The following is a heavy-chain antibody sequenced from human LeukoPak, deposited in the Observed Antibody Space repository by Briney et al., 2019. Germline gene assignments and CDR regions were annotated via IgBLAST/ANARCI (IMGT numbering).Heavy chain of an antibody. CDR1: GFTFSSYA. CDR2: ISYDGSNK. J-gene: IGHJ4*02. D-gene: IGHD2-15*01. CDR3: AREWDIVVVVAGLDY. V-gene: IGHV3-30-3*01. Sequence: GGSLRLSCAASGFTFSSYAMHWVRQAPGKGLEWVAVISYDGSNKYYADSVKGRLTISRDNSKNTLYLQMNSLRAEDTAVYYCAREWDIVVVVAGLDYWGQGTLVTVSS.